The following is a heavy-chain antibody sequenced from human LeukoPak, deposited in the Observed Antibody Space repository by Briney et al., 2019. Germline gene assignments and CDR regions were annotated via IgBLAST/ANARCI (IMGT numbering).Heavy chain of an antibody. CDR3: ARDREGATYYDFWSGYYLLDY. Sequence: GGSLRLSCAASGFTFSSYSMNWVRQAPGKGLEWVSYISSSSSTIYYADSVKGRFTISRDNAKNSLYLQMNSLRAEDTAVYYCARDREGATYYDFWSGYYLLDYWGQGTLVSVSS. CDR1: GFTFSSYS. J-gene: IGHJ4*02. V-gene: IGHV3-48*01. CDR2: ISSSSSTI. D-gene: IGHD3-3*01.